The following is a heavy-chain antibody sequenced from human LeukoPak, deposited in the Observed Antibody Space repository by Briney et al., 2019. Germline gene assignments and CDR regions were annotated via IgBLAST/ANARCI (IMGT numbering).Heavy chain of an antibody. Sequence: SVKVSCKASGGTFSSYAISWVRQAPGQGLEWMGRIIPIFGTANYAQKFPGRVTITTDESTSTAYMELSSLRSEDTAVYYCARGAPPHPYYDSSGSLDYWGQGTLVTVSS. V-gene: IGHV1-69*05. CDR2: IIPIFGTA. D-gene: IGHD3-22*01. J-gene: IGHJ4*02. CDR1: GGTFSSYA. CDR3: ARGAPPHPYYDSSGSLDY.